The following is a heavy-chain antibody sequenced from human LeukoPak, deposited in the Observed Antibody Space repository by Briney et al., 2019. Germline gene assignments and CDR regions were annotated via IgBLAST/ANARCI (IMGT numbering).Heavy chain of an antibody. D-gene: IGHD2-15*01. V-gene: IGHV4-30-2*02. CDR3: ARVVVAARTYNWFDP. CDR2: IYHSGST. J-gene: IGHJ5*02. Sequence: SQTLSLTCAVSGGSISSGGYSWSWIRQPPGKGLEWIGYIYHSGSTYYNPSLKSRVTISVDRSKNQFSLKLSSVTAADTAVYYCARVVVAARTYNWFDPWGQGTLVTVSS. CDR1: GGSISSGGYS.